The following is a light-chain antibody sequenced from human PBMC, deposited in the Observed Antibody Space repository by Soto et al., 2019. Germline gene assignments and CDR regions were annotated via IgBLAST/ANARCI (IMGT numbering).Light chain of an antibody. CDR1: SSDLGGYNY. CDR2: EVS. Sequence: QSVLTQPASVSGSPGQSITISCTGTSSDLGGYNYVSWHQQHPGKAPKLMIFEVSYRPSGVSDRFSGSKSGNTASLTISGLQADDEADYYCSSNTRSSLYVFGTGTKLTVL. CDR3: SSNTRSSLYV. J-gene: IGLJ1*01. V-gene: IGLV2-14*01.